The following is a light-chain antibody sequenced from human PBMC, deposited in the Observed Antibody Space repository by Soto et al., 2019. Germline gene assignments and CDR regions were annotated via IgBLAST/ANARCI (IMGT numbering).Light chain of an antibody. CDR2: GAS. V-gene: IGKV3-15*01. J-gene: IGKJ3*01. Sequence: EIVMTQSPATLSVSPGERATLSCRASQRVSRNLAWYQQKPGQAPRLLIYGASTRATGIPARFSGSGSETEFTLTISGLQSEDFATYYCQQVDSYPRTFGPGTTVEI. CDR3: QQVDSYPRT. CDR1: QRVSRN.